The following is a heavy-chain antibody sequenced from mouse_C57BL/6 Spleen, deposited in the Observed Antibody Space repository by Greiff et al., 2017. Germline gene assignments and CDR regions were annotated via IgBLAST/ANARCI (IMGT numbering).Heavy chain of an antibody. J-gene: IGHJ2*01. CDR2: ISDGGSYT. CDR1: GFTFSSYA. CDR3: ARDRDYYGSYYFDY. D-gene: IGHD1-1*01. V-gene: IGHV5-4*01. Sequence: EVQLVESGGGLVKPGGSLKLSCAASGFTFSSYAMSWVRQTPEKRLEWVAPISDGGSYTYYPDNVKGRFTISRDNAKNNLYLQMSHLKSEDTAMYYCARDRDYYGSYYFDYWGQGTTLTVSS.